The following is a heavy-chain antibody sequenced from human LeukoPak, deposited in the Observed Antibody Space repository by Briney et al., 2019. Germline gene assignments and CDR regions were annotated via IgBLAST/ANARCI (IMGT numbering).Heavy chain of an antibody. V-gene: IGHV3-11*05. CDR2: ISKSSSST. J-gene: IGHJ4*02. Sequence: GGSLRLSCAASGFTLSDYYMSWIRPAPGKGLEWVSYISKSSSSTNYADSVKGRFSISRDNAKNSLYLQLNSLTVEDTAVYYCARVRSSGSPLDYWGQGTLVTVSS. CDR3: ARVRSSGSPLDY. D-gene: IGHD3-10*01. CDR1: GFTLSDYY.